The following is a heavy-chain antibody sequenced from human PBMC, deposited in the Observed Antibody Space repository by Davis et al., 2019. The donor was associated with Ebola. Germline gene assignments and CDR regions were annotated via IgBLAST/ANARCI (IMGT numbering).Heavy chain of an antibody. J-gene: IGHJ5*02. CDR1: GYSISSGYY. CDR3: ARVVSAAIWSLHSWFDP. D-gene: IGHD2-21*02. CDR2: IYHSGST. V-gene: IGHV4-38-2*01. Sequence: PSETLSLTCAVSGYSISSGYYWGWIRQPPGKGLEWIGSIYHSGSTYYNPSLKSRVTMSVDTSKNQFSLKLSSVTAADTAVYYCARVVSAAIWSLHSWFDPWGQGTLVTVSS.